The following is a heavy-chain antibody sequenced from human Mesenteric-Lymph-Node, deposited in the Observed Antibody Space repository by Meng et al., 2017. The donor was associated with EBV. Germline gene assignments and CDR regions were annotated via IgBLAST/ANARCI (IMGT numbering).Heavy chain of an antibody. CDR1: GGSFIGYY. V-gene: IGHV4-34*02. CDR2: INHRGGT. J-gene: IGHJ4*02. D-gene: IGHD1-26*01. CDR3: ARSPYSGSYYANFDY. Sequence: QVPLQQWGAGLLKPSEALTLTCGVSGGSFIGYYWSWIRQSPGKGLEWIGDINHRGGTNYNPSLKSRVTISVDKSKNQFSLKLSSVTAADTAVYYCARSPYSGSYYANFDYWGQGTLVTVS.